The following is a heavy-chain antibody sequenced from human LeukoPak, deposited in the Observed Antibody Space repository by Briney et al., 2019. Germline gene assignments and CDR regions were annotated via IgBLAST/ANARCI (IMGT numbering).Heavy chain of an antibody. CDR2: ISDSGGTT. D-gene: IGHD2-21*02. Sequence: GGSLRLSCAASGFTFSSYAMSWVRHAPGEGLEWVSAISDSGGTTYYADSVKGRFTISRDNAKNTLYLQMNRLRAEDTAVYYCARTATDAFDIWGQGTMVTVSS. CDR1: GFTFSSYA. CDR3: ARTATDAFDI. V-gene: IGHV3-23*01. J-gene: IGHJ3*02.